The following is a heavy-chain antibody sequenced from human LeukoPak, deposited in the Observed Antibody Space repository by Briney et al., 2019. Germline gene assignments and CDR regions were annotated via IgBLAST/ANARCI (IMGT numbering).Heavy chain of an antibody. J-gene: IGHJ4*02. D-gene: IGHD3-16*02. CDR3: ARVATQYVWGSYRSIDY. CDR2: ISSSSSYI. Sequence: PGGSLRLSCAGSGFTFSSYAMSWVRQAPGKGLEWVSSISSSSSYIYYADSVKGRFTISRDNAKNSLYLQMNSLRAEDTAVYYCARVATQYVWGSYRSIDYWGQGTLVTVSS. V-gene: IGHV3-21*01. CDR1: GFTFSSYA.